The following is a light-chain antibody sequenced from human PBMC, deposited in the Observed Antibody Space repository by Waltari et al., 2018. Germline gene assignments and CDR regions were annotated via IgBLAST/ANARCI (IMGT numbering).Light chain of an antibody. Sequence: EIVLTHSPGTLSFSLGERPTSSCRASQSVSTALAWYQQKPGQAPRLLIYGASTRATGIPDRFSGSGSGTDFSLTISRLEPDDFAIYYCQHYLRLPVTFGQGTTVEI. J-gene: IGKJ1*01. CDR2: GAS. V-gene: IGKV3-20*01. CDR1: QSVSTA. CDR3: QHYLRLPVT.